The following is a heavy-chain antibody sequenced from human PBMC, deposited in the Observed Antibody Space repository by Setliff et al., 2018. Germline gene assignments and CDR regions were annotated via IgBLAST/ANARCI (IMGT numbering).Heavy chain of an antibody. V-gene: IGHV4-59*08. Sequence: SETLSLTCTVSGGSINTYYWSWIRQPPGKGLEWIGYIYYSGSTNYNPSLKSRVTISVDMSKNQFSLRLNSVTAADTAVYYCARHRDDPYYMDVWGKGTTVTVSS. J-gene: IGHJ6*03. CDR1: GGSINTYY. D-gene: IGHD1-1*01. CDR3: ARHRDDPYYMDV. CDR2: IYYSGST.